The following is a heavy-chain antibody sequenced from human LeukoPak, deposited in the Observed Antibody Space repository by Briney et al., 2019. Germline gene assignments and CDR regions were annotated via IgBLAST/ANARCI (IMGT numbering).Heavy chain of an antibody. V-gene: IGHV3-23*01. Sequence: GGSLRVSCAASGFTFSSYAMIWVRQAPGKGLEWVSAISGSGGSTYYADSVKGRFTISRDNSKNTLYLQMNSLRAEDTAVYYCATAPFAFDIWGQGTMVTVSS. CDR2: ISGSGGST. J-gene: IGHJ3*02. CDR3: ATAPFAFDI. CDR1: GFTFSSYA.